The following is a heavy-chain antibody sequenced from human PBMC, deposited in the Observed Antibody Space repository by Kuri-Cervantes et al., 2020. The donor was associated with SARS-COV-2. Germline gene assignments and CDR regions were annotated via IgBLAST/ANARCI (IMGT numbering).Heavy chain of an antibody. CDR2: IWYDGSNK. J-gene: IGHJ4*02. Sequence: GESLRLSCAASGFTFSSFGMHWVRQAPGKGLEWVALIWYDGSNKYYADSVKGRFTISRDNSKNTLYLQMNSLRAEDTAVYYCAKASWFGELLVPSDYWGQGTLVTVSS. CDR3: AKASWFGELLVPSDY. CDR1: GFTFSSFG. D-gene: IGHD3-10*01. V-gene: IGHV3-30*02.